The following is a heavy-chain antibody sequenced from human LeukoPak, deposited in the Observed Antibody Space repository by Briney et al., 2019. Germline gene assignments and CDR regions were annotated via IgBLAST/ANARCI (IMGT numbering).Heavy chain of an antibody. J-gene: IGHJ2*01. V-gene: IGHV3-11*01. D-gene: IGHD6-13*01. CDR1: GFTFSDYN. Sequence: GGSLRLSCAASGFTFSDYNMSWIRQAPGKGLEWVSYISSSGSTIYYADSVKGRFTISRDNAKNSLYLQMNSLRSEDTAVYYCARDLGTIPQFYSSPHWYFDLWGRGTLVTVSS. CDR3: ARDLGTIPQFYSSPHWYFDL. CDR2: ISSSGSTI.